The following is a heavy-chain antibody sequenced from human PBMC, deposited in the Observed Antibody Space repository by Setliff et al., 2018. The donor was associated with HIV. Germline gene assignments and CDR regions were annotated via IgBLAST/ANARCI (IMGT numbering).Heavy chain of an antibody. J-gene: IGHJ5*02. CDR1: GGSISSYY. D-gene: IGHD5-12*01. CDR2: VFYSGDN. CDR3: ARGWLQFGWFDP. Sequence: PSETLSLTCTASGGSISSYYWSWIRQPPGKGLEWIGFVFYSGDNSYNPSLKRRVTISVDTSKNQISLKLRSVTAADTAVYYCARGWLQFGWFDPWGQGTLVTVSS. V-gene: IGHV4-59*01.